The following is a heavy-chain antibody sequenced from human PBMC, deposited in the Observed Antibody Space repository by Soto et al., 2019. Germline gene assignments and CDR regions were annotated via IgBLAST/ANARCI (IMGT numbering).Heavy chain of an antibody. J-gene: IGHJ4*02. CDR3: ARQGGYGSPLDY. CDR2: ISYSGKS. Sequence: SETLSLTCTVSGGSISSYYWSWIRQPPGKGLEWIGYISYSGKSNYNPSLKSRVIISVDTSNNQFSLKLSSVTAADTAVYYCARQGGYGSPLDYWGLGTLVTVAS. D-gene: IGHD4-17*01. V-gene: IGHV4-59*08. CDR1: GGSISSYY.